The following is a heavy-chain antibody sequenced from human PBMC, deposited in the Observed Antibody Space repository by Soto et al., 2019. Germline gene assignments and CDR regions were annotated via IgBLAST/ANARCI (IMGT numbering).Heavy chain of an antibody. V-gene: IGHV1-46*01. D-gene: IGHD6-19*01. Sequence: VASVKVSFKASGYTSTNYYMHWLRQAPGQGLEWMGLINPIDGSTTYAQKFQGRVTMTRDTSTNTIYMELSSLTSEDTAVYYCARDPGIAVAGSDPYYYGMDVWGLGTTVTVSS. J-gene: IGHJ6*02. CDR3: ARDPGIAVAGSDPYYYGMDV. CDR1: GYTSTNYY. CDR2: INPIDGST.